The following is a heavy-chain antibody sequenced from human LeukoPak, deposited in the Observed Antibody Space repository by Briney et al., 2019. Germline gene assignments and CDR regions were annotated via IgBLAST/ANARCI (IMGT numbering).Heavy chain of an antibody. CDR3: ARRKAHCLPGCTFDT. Sequence: GGSLRLSCEASGFTFSSYDFHWIRQAAGSSLEWVAGIGTTDDRFYAGSVRGRFTISREDAWDSMYLQMNNLRPGDTAVYYCARRKAHCLPGCTFDTWGRGTQVTVSS. CDR1: GFTFSSYD. J-gene: IGHJ5*02. V-gene: IGHV3-13*04. CDR2: IGTTDDR. D-gene: IGHD2-21*01.